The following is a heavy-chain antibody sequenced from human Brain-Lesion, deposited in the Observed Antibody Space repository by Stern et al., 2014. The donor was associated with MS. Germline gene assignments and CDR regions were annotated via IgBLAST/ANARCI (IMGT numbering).Heavy chain of an antibody. CDR2: INGVDDKT. Sequence: VQLLESGAEVKKPGASVKVSCKASGYTFIRYAMQWVRQAPGQRLEWMGRINGVDDKTKYSHKFQGRVTITRDTSANTVYMELSSLRSEDTAAYYCARDDHRDSSGHYAPFDYWGQGTRVTVSS. V-gene: IGHV1-3*01. J-gene: IGHJ4*02. CDR3: ARDDHRDSSGHYAPFDY. CDR1: GYTFIRYA. D-gene: IGHD3-22*01.